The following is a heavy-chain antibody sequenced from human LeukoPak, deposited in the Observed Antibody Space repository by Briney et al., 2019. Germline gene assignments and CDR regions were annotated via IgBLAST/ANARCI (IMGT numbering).Heavy chain of an antibody. CDR3: AGTTAGLFNWFDP. CDR1: AFTVSRNY. CDR2: IYDDDST. Sequence: GSLRLSCVASAFTVSRNYMSWVRQAPGKGLEWVSVIYDDDSTYYADSVKGRFTISRDNSNNTVYLQMNSLRVEDTALYYCAGTTAGLFNWFDPWGQGTLVTVSS. V-gene: IGHV3-66*02. J-gene: IGHJ5*02. D-gene: IGHD3/OR15-3a*01.